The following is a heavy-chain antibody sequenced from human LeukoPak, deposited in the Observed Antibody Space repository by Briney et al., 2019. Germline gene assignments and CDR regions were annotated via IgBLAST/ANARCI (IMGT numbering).Heavy chain of an antibody. CDR1: GGSISSYY. CDR3: ARLPGFRDAFDI. CDR2: ICYSGST. J-gene: IGHJ3*02. V-gene: IGHV4-59*08. Sequence: PSETLSLTCTVSGGSISSYYWSWIRQPPGKGLEWMGYICYSGSTNYNPSLKSRVTISLDTSKNQFSLKLSSVTAADTAVYYCARLPGFRDAFDIWGQGTMVTVSS.